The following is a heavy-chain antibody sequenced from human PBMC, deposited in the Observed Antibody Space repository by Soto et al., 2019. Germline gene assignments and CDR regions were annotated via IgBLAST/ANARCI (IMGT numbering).Heavy chain of an antibody. Sequence: SETLSLTCAVSGYSISSGYYWGWIRQPPGKGLEWIGSMFHSGSTYYNPSLKSRVTISVDTSKNQFSLKLSSVTAADTAVYYCARGHIVVVPTVGWFDPWGHGTLVTVSS. CDR1: GYSISSGYY. V-gene: IGHV4-38-2*01. CDR2: MFHSGST. D-gene: IGHD2-2*01. J-gene: IGHJ5*02. CDR3: ARGHIVVVPTVGWFDP.